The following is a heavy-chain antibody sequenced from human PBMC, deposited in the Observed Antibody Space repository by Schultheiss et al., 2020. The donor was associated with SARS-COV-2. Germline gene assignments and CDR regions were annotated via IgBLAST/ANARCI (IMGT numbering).Heavy chain of an antibody. CDR1: GFTFSSYA. CDR2: ISGSGGST. Sequence: GGSLRLSCAASGFTFSSYAMSWVRQAPGKGLEWVSAISGSGGSTYYADSVKGRFTISRDNAKNTLYLQMNSLRAEDTAVYYCARDQQPDSQDYWGQGTLVTVSS. V-gene: IGHV3-23*01. D-gene: IGHD6-13*01. CDR3: ARDQQPDSQDY. J-gene: IGHJ4*02.